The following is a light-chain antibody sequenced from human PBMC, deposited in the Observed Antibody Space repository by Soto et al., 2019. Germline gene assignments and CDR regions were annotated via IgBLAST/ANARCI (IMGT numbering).Light chain of an antibody. Sequence: EIVMTQSPATLSVSPGERATLSYRASQSVSSNLAWYQQKPGQAPRLLIYGASTRATDVPARFSGSGPGTEFTLTISSLQSEDFAVYYCQQYNNWPETFGQGTKVDI. J-gene: IGKJ1*01. CDR2: GAS. V-gene: IGKV3-15*01. CDR1: QSVSSN. CDR3: QQYNNWPET.